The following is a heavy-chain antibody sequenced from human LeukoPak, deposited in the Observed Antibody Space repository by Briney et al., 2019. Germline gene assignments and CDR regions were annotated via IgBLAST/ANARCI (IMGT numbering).Heavy chain of an antibody. CDR2: ISYDGSNK. Sequence: GGSLRLSCAASGFTFSNYGIHWVRQAPGKGLEWVAIISYDGSNKYYADSVKGRFTISRDNSKNTLYLQMNSLRAEDTAVYYCPKERGSAYYFDSWGQGTLVTVSS. J-gene: IGHJ4*02. V-gene: IGHV3-30*18. CDR1: GFTFSNYG. CDR3: PKERGSAYYFDS.